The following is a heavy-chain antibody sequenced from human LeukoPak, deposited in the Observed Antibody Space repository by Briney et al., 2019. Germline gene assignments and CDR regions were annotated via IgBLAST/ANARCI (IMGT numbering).Heavy chain of an antibody. J-gene: IGHJ4*02. D-gene: IGHD6-19*01. V-gene: IGHV4-59*01. CDR2: IYYSGST. CDR1: GGSFSGYY. CDR3: ARGYSSGLWYFDY. Sequence: SETLSLTCAVYGGSFSGYYWSWIRQPPGKGLEWIGYIYYSGSTNYNPSLKSRVTISVDTSKNQFSLKLSSVTAADTAVYYCARGYSSGLWYFDYWGQGTLVTVSS.